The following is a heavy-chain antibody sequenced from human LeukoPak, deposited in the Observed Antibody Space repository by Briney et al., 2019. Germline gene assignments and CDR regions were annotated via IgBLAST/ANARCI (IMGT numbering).Heavy chain of an antibody. Sequence: PGGSLRLSCAASGFTFSNYAMHWVRQAPGKGLEWVAVIPYDGNNKYYADSVKGRFTISRDNSKNTPYLQMNSLRAEDTAVYYCARDFGSTSGSIDYWGPGTLVTASS. J-gene: IGHJ4*02. CDR3: ARDFGSTSGSIDY. D-gene: IGHD6-13*01. CDR2: IPYDGNNK. V-gene: IGHV3-30-3*01. CDR1: GFTFSNYA.